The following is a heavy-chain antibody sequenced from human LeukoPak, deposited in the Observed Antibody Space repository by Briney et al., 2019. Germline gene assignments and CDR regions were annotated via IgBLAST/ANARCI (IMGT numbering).Heavy chain of an antibody. J-gene: IGHJ6*04. V-gene: IGHV3-48*03. CDR1: GFTFSSYE. D-gene: IGHD3-10*02. CDR3: AELGITMIGGV. CDR2: ISSSGSTK. Sequence: GGSLRLSCAASGFTFSSYEMNWVRQAPGKGLEWVSYISSSGSTKYYADSVRGRFTISRDNAKNSLYLQMNSLRAEDTAVYYCAELGITMIGGVWGKGTTVTISS.